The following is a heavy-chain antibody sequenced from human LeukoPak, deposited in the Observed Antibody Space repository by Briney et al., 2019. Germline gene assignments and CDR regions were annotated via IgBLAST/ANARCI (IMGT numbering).Heavy chain of an antibody. CDR1: GGSISSSSYY. D-gene: IGHD2-15*01. Sequence: SETLSLTCTVSGGSISSSSYYRGWIRQPPGKGLEWIGSIYYSGSTYYNPSLKSRVTISVDTSKNQFSLKLSSVTAADTAVYYCARQRLYCSGGSCPKWFDPWGQGTLVTVSS. CDR3: ARQRLYCSGGSCPKWFDP. V-gene: IGHV4-39*01. CDR2: IYYSGST. J-gene: IGHJ5*02.